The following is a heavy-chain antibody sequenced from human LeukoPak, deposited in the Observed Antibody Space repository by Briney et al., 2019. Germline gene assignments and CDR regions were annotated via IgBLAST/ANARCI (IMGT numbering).Heavy chain of an antibody. CDR3: ARVSVAGTAPAFDY. Sequence: SETLSLTCTVSGGSVSSGSYYWSWIRQPPGTGLEWIGYIYYSGSTNYNPSLKSRVTISVDTSKNQFSLKLSSVTAADTAVYYCARVSVAGTAPAFDYWGQGTLVTVSS. CDR2: IYYSGST. D-gene: IGHD6-19*01. V-gene: IGHV4-61*01. CDR1: GGSVSSGSYY. J-gene: IGHJ4*02.